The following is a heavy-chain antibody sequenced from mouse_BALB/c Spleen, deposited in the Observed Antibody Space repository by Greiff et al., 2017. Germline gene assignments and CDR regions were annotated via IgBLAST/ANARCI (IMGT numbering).Heavy chain of an antibody. CDR1: GYTFTSYW. V-gene: IGHV1S81*02. J-gene: IGHJ2*01. Sequence: QVQLQQSGAELVKPGASVKLSCKASGYTFTSYWMHWVKQRPGQGLEWIGEINPSNGRTNYNEKFKSKATLTVDKSSSTAYMQLSSLTSEDSAVYYCARGDYYFDYWGQGTTLTVSS. CDR2: INPSNGRT. CDR3: ARGDYYFDY.